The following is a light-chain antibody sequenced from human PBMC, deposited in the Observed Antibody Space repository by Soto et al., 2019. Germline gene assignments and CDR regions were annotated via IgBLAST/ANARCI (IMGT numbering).Light chain of an antibody. CDR1: QSISSY. Sequence: DIQMTQSPSSLSASVGDRVTITCRASQSISSYLNWYQQKPGKAPKLLIYAASSLQSGFPSRFSCSGSRTDFTLTISSLQPEDFATYYCQQSYSTPLTFGGGTKVEIK. V-gene: IGKV1-39*01. CDR3: QQSYSTPLT. J-gene: IGKJ4*01. CDR2: AAS.